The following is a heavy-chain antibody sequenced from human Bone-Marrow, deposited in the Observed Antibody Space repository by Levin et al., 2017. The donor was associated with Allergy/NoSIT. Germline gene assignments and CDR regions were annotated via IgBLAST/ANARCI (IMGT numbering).Heavy chain of an antibody. CDR3: AREFITSPGDDAFDI. CDR2: ISYSGRT. D-gene: IGHD3-10*01. V-gene: IGHV4-31*03. J-gene: IGHJ3*02. CDR1: GGSINSGGYY. Sequence: SETLSLTCNISGGSINSGGYYWNWIRHLPGKGLEWIGYISYSGRTHYNPSLKSRSIISVDTSKNQFSLKVSSVTAADTAVYYCAREFITSPGDDAFDIWGQGTMVTVSS.